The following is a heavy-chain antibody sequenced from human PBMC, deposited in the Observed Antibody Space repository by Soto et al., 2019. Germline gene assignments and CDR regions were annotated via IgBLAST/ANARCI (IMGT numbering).Heavy chain of an antibody. CDR1: GFTFSSYA. D-gene: IGHD5-18*01. Sequence: GGSLRLSCAASGFTFSSYAMSWVRQAPGKGLEWVSAISGSGGSTYYADSVKGRFTISRDNSKNTLYLQMNSLRAEDTAVYYCAKVQVDTAMVRASRVDDGYGMDVWGQGTTVTVSS. CDR2: ISGSGGST. J-gene: IGHJ6*02. CDR3: AKVQVDTAMVRASRVDDGYGMDV. V-gene: IGHV3-23*01.